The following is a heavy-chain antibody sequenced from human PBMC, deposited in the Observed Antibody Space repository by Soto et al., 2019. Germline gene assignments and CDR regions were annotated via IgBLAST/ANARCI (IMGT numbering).Heavy chain of an antibody. Sequence: QVQLVQSGAEVKKPGASVKVSCKASGYTFTSYGISWVRQAPGQGLEWMGWISAYNGNTNYAQKLQGRVTMTTDTSTSTAYMELRSLRSDDTAVYYCARERTTLYCSSTSCYRWFDPWGQGTLVTASS. CDR1: GYTFTSYG. CDR2: ISAYNGNT. D-gene: IGHD2-2*01. V-gene: IGHV1-18*04. J-gene: IGHJ5*02. CDR3: ARERTTLYCSSTSCYRWFDP.